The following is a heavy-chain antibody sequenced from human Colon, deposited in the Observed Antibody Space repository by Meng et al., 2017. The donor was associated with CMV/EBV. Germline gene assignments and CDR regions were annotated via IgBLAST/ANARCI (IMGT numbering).Heavy chain of an antibody. CDR2: INHSGST. CDR1: GGSFSGYY. J-gene: IGHJ4*02. Sequence: SETLSLTCAVYGGSFSGYYWSWIRQPPGKGLEWIGEINHSGSTNYNPSLKSRVTISVDTSKNQFSLHLRSVTPADTAMYFCARGLGHASNNSHDSWGQGTLVTV. D-gene: IGHD1-1*01. CDR3: ARGLGHASNNSHDS. V-gene: IGHV4-34*01.